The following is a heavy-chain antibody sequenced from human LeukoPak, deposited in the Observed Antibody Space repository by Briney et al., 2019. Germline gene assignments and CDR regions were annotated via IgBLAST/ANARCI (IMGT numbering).Heavy chain of an antibody. D-gene: IGHD3-10*01. V-gene: IGHV3-9*03. Sequence: GRSLKLSCAASGFTFDDYAMHWVRQAPGKGLDWVSGISWNSGSIGYADSVKGRFTISRDNAKNSLYLQMNSLRAEDMALYYCAKDKGYGSGSYNYFDYWGQGTLVTVSS. CDR3: AKDKGYGSGSYNYFDY. CDR1: GFTFDDYA. J-gene: IGHJ4*02. CDR2: ISWNSGSI.